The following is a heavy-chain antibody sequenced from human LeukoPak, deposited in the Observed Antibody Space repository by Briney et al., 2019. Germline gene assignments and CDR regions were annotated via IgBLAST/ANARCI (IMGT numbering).Heavy chain of an antibody. J-gene: IGHJ5*02. D-gene: IGHD1-26*01. Sequence: PGGSLRLSCGASGFTFSSYAMSWVRQAPGKGLEWVSAISGSGGSTFYADSVKGRFTMSRDNSKNTLYLQTNSLRAGDTAVYYCAKDDSGIYPNWFDPWGQGTLVTVSS. V-gene: IGHV3-23*01. CDR3: AKDDSGIYPNWFDP. CDR1: GFTFSSYA. CDR2: ISGSGGST.